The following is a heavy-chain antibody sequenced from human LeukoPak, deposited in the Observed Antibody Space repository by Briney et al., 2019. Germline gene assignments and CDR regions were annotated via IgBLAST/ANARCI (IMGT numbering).Heavy chain of an antibody. J-gene: IGHJ3*02. CDR3: AKDPYDSSGYYFPGAFDI. Sequence: GRSLRLSCAASGFTFSSYGMHWVRQAPGKGLEWVAVISYDGSNKYYADSVKGRFTISRDNSKNTLYLQMNSLRAEDTAVYYWAKDPYDSSGYYFPGAFDIWGQGTMVTVSS. V-gene: IGHV3-30*18. CDR2: ISYDGSNK. CDR1: GFTFSSYG. D-gene: IGHD3-22*01.